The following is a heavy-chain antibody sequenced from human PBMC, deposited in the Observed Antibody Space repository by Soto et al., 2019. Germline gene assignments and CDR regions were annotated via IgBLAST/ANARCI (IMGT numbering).Heavy chain of an antibody. J-gene: IGHJ6*02. D-gene: IGHD4-17*01. CDR2: IIPLFGTA. CDR3: ASTCGDYRYCCGMDV. Sequence: QVQLVQSGAEVKKPGSSVKVSCKASGGTFSSYAISWVRQAPGQGLEWMAGIIPLFGTADYAQKFQGRVTITADESTSTAYMELSSLRSEDTAVYYCASTCGDYRYCCGMDVWGQGTAVTVSS. CDR1: GGTFSSYA. V-gene: IGHV1-69*12.